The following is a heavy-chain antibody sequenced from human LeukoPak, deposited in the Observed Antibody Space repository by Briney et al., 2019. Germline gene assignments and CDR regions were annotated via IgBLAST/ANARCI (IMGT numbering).Heavy chain of an antibody. CDR1: GDPISSGDYF. CDR3: ARLGDLGMDV. V-gene: IGHV4-30-4*01. J-gene: IGHJ6*02. Sequence: SETLSLTCNVSGDPISSGDYFRSWVRQPPGKGLEWVGYIYHTGSTYYNPSLKSRIVLSVDTSKNQFSLKLTSVSVADTAMYFCARLGDLGMDVWGQGTTVTVSS. D-gene: IGHD3-10*01. CDR2: IYHTGST.